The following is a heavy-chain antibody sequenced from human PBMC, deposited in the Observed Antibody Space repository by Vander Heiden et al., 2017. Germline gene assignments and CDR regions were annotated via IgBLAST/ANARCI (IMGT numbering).Heavy chain of an antibody. J-gene: IGHJ4*02. CDR3: TTGEWELLDFDY. CDR1: GFTFSNAW. V-gene: IGHV3-15*01. Sequence: EVQLVESGGGLVKPGGSLRLSCAASGFTFSNAWMSWVRQAPGKGLEWVGRIKSKTDGGTTDYAAPVKGRFTISRDDSKNTLYLQMNSLKTEDTAVYYCTTGEWELLDFDYWGQGTLVTVSS. CDR2: IKSKTDGGTT. D-gene: IGHD1-26*01.